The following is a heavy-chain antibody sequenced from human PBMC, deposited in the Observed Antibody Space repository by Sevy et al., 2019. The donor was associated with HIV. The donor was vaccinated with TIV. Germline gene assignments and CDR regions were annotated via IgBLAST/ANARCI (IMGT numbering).Heavy chain of an antibody. D-gene: IGHD3-3*01. V-gene: IGHV3-21*04. CDR1: GFNFRTYS. CDR3: ARDFTIFGVISGIDY. J-gene: IGHJ4*01. CDR2: ISDDSRYI. Sequence: GGSLRLSCAASGFNFRTYSMNWVRQAPGKGLEWLSSISDDSRYIYYSDSVKGRFTISRAKAKNLLFLQMNMLRVEDTAIYYCARDFTIFGVISGIDYWGQGNLVTVSS.